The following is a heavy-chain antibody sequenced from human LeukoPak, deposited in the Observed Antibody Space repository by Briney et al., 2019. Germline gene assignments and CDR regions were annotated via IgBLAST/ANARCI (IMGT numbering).Heavy chain of an antibody. Sequence: ASVKVSCKASGGTFSSYAISWVRQAPGQGLEWMGGINPIFGTANYAQKFQGRVTITADESTSTAYMELSSLRSEDTAVYYCARDTTGYSSGWYYFDYWGQGTLVTASS. J-gene: IGHJ4*02. V-gene: IGHV1-69*13. CDR1: GGTFSSYA. D-gene: IGHD6-19*01. CDR3: ARDTTGYSSGWYYFDY. CDR2: INPIFGTA.